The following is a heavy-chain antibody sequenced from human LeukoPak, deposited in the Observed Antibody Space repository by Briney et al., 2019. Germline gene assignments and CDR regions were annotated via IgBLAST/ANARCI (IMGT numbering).Heavy chain of an antibody. CDR3: ARRYFEVEAFDY. V-gene: IGHV3-30*03. CDR2: ISYDGSNK. D-gene: IGHD3-9*01. CDR1: GFTFSSYG. J-gene: IGHJ4*02. Sequence: GGSLRLSCAASGFTFSSYGMHWVRQAPGKGLEWVAVISYDGSNKYYADSVKGRFTISRDNAKNSLYLQMNSLRAEDTAVYYCARRYFEVEAFDYWGQGTLVTVSS.